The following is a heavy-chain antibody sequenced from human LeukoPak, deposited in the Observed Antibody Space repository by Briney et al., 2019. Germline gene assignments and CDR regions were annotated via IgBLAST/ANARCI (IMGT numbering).Heavy chain of an antibody. CDR2: MNPNSGNT. J-gene: IGHJ6*03. CDR3: ARAVVYYDFWSGYYTGRSDYYYYYMDV. Sequence: ASVKVSCKASGYTFTSYDINWVRQATGQGLEWMGWMNPNSGNTGYAQKFQGRVTITRNTAISTAYMELSSLRSEDTAVYYCARAVVYYDFWSGYYTGRSDYYYYYMDVWGKGTTVTVSS. D-gene: IGHD3-3*01. CDR1: GYTFTSYD. V-gene: IGHV1-8*03.